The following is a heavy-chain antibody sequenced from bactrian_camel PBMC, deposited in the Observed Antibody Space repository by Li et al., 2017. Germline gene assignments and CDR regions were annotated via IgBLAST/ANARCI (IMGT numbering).Heavy chain of an antibody. D-gene: IGHD6*01. CDR2: LDSDGST. J-gene: IGHJ4*01. Sequence: QVQLVESGGGAVQAGGSLRLSCAASGDIYRRICVGWFRQGPGEKREGVAGLDSDGSTAYGDSVKGRFTIAKGSAESTVYLQMSGLKPEDTDMYYCAARTHGSCLFLRANPLKEYNYWGQGTQVTVS. CDR3: AARTHGSCLFLRANPLKEYNY. V-gene: IGHV3S53*01. CDR1: GDIYRRIC.